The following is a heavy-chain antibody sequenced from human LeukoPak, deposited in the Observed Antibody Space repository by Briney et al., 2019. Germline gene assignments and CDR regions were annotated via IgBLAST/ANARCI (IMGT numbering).Heavy chain of an antibody. Sequence: GASVKVSCKASGYTFTGYYIHWVRQAPGQGLEGRGWINPNSGGTNYAQKFQGRVTMTRDTSISTAYMELSRLRSDDTAVYYCARDYGPIVVVPAAEMDVWGKGTTVTVSS. CDR2: INPNSGGT. D-gene: IGHD2-2*01. CDR1: GYTFTGYY. CDR3: ARDYGPIVVVPAAEMDV. J-gene: IGHJ6*04. V-gene: IGHV1-2*02.